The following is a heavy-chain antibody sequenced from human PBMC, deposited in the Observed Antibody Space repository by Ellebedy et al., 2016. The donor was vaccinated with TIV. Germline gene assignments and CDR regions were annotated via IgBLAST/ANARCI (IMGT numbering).Heavy chain of an antibody. D-gene: IGHD3-10*01. J-gene: IGHJ4*02. CDR1: GFMFSNYA. CDR2: MSFDGSNI. V-gene: IGHV3-30*17. Sequence: GGSLRLSCVASGFMFSNYAMHWVRQAPGKGLQWVALMSFDGSNIRYADFVKGRFTISRDNSKNTLYLQVISLGDEDTALYYCARDNNLGSGIGYLDLWGQGTLVTVSS. CDR3: ARDNNLGSGIGYLDL.